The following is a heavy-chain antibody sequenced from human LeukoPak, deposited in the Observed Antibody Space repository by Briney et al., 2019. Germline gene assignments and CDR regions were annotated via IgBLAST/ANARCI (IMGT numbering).Heavy chain of an antibody. CDR3: AKDRSGMGYYFDF. CDR1: GFTFNTYG. D-gene: IGHD1-26*01. Sequence: GGSLRLSCAVSGFTFNTYGIHWVRQTPDKGLEWVALISYDGANKYYADSVKGRFTISRDNSKNTLYLQMDSLRAEDTAVYYCAKDRSGMGYYFDFWGQGTLVTVSS. V-gene: IGHV3-30*18. J-gene: IGHJ4*02. CDR2: ISYDGANK.